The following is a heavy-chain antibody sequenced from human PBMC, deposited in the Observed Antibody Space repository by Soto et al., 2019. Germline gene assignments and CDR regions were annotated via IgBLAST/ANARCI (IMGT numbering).Heavy chain of an antibody. CDR1: GGSISSGSYY. V-gene: IGHV4-39*02. CDR3: ARDPPYNWNYVDY. CDR2: MYHGGTT. Sequence: PSETLSLTCSVSGGSISSGSYYWGWIRQTPGRGLEWIASMYHGGTTYSNPSLKSRVTISVDTSKNQFSLRLTSVTAADTAVYYCARDPPYNWNYVDYWGQGTLVTVSS. D-gene: IGHD1-20*01. J-gene: IGHJ4*02.